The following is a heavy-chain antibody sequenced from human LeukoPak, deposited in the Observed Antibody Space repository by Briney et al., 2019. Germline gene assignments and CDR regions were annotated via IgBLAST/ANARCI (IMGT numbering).Heavy chain of an antibody. Sequence: GGSLRLSCAASGFTFSSYSMNWVRQAPGKGLEWVSFISSSSSYIYYADSVKGRFTISRDNAKNSLYLQMNSLRAEDTAVYYCARSVPAANFDYWGQGTLVTVSS. D-gene: IGHD2-2*01. CDR3: ARSVPAANFDY. CDR2: ISSSSSYI. J-gene: IGHJ4*02. CDR1: GFTFSSYS. V-gene: IGHV3-21*01.